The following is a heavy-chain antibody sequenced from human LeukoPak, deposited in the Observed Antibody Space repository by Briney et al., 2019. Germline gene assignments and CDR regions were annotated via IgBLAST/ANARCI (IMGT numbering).Heavy chain of an antibody. CDR3: AKGEGSYGYYFDY. J-gene: IGHJ4*02. CDR2: ISWNSGSI. V-gene: IGHV3-9*01. Sequence: GGSLRLSCAASGFTFDDYAMHWVRQAPGKGLEWVSVISWNSGSIDCADSGRGRFTISRDNAKNSLYLQMNSLRAEDTALYYCAKGEGSYGYYFDYWGQGTLVTVSS. CDR1: GFTFDDYA. D-gene: IGHD5-18*01.